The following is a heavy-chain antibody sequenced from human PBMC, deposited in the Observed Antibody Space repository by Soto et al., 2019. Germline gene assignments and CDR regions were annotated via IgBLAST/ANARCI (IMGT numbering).Heavy chain of an antibody. CDR1: GVSIRAYY. CDR2: ISYRGST. D-gene: IGHD3-22*01. CDR3: GRVDYDSSGAYYLDY. Sequence: SETLSLTCSVSGVSIRAYYWTWIRQPPGKGLEWIGYISYRGSTDYNPSLKSRVTISVDTSKNQFSLRLSSVTAADTAIYFCGRVDYDSSGAYYLDYWGPGTLVTVSS. J-gene: IGHJ4*02. V-gene: IGHV4-59*01.